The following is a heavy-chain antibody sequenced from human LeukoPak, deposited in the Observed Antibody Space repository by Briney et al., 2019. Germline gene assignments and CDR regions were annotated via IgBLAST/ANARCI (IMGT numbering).Heavy chain of an antibody. CDR3: VTERTVGSGELGSQYYYYYMDV. CDR2: INQDGSEK. D-gene: IGHD3-10*01. CDR1: GFTFRDYW. J-gene: IGHJ6*03. V-gene: IGHV3-7*01. Sequence: GGSLRLSCAVSGFTFRDYWMSWVRQAPGKGLEWVANINQDGSEKYYADSMKGRCTISRINAKNSLYLQMKSLRAEDTAVYYCVTERTVGSGELGSQYYYYYMDVWGKGTTVTVSS.